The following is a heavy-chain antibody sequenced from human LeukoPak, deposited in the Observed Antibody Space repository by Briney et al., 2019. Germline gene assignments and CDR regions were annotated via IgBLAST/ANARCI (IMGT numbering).Heavy chain of an antibody. D-gene: IGHD2-21*02. V-gene: IGHV1-2*02. CDR1: GYTFTGYY. CDR3: ARGYCGGDCLPWDNWFDP. Sequence: ASVKVSCKASGYTFTGYYMHWVRQAPGQGLEWMGWINPNSGGTNYAQKFQGRVTMTRDTSISTAYMELSRLRSDDTAVYYCARGYCGGDCLPWDNWFDPWGQGPWSPSPQ. CDR2: INPNSGGT. J-gene: IGHJ5*02.